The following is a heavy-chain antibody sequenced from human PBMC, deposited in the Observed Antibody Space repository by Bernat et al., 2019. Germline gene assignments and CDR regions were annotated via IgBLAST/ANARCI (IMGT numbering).Heavy chain of an antibody. V-gene: IGHV3-23*01. CDR3: AKSTLPAKQWLARIRGGIDY. CDR1: GFTFSTYG. Sequence: EVQLLESGGGLVQPGGSLRLSCAASGFTFSTYGMNWVRQAPGKGLEWVSGISDSGGSSYYADAVKGRFTISRDNSKNTVFLQMNSLRVEDTAVYYCAKSTLPAKQWLARIRGGIDYRGQGTLVTVSS. J-gene: IGHJ4*02. D-gene: IGHD6-19*01. CDR2: ISDSGGSS.